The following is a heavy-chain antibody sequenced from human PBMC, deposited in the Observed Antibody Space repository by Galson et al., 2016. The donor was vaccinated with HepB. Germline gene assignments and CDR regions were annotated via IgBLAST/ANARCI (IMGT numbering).Heavy chain of an antibody. Sequence: SLRLSCAASGFNFITYGMHWVRQAPGKGLEWVAVISSDGNRKFYADSVRGRFTISRDNSKNTLSLLVDSLRTDDTAVYFCAKRTTTAYCGRDCPFDHWGQGTLVTVSS. J-gene: IGHJ4*02. CDR1: GFNFITYG. CDR2: ISSDGNRK. V-gene: IGHV3-30*18. CDR3: AKRTTTAYCGRDCPFDH. D-gene: IGHD2-21*02.